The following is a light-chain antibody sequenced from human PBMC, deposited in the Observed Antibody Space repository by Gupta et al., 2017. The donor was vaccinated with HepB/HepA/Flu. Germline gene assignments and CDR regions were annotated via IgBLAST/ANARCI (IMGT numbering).Light chain of an antibody. CDR2: LSS. J-gene: IGKJ1*01. CDR3: QQSDNSPWT. Sequence: DIQMTQSPSSLSESVGDTVIITCRTTHDISRYLNWYQQRPGQAPKLLIYLSSSLQKGVPSRFSGSGSGTDFTLTISSLQPEDFATYFCQQSDNSPWTFGLGTKVEIK. V-gene: IGKV1-39*01. CDR1: HDISRY.